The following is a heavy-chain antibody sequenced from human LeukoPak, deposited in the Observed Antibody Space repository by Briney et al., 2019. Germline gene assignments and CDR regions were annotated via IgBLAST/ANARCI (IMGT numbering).Heavy chain of an antibody. J-gene: IGHJ6*02. Sequence: SETLSLTCAVYGGSFSGYYWSWIRQPPGKGLEWIGEINHSGSTNYNPSLKSRVTISVDTSKNQFSLKLSSVTAADTAVCYCARGRLAAAGTYYYYGMDVWGQGTTVTVSS. CDR1: GGSFSGYY. CDR3: ARGRLAAAGTYYYYGMDV. D-gene: IGHD6-13*01. CDR2: INHSGST. V-gene: IGHV4-34*01.